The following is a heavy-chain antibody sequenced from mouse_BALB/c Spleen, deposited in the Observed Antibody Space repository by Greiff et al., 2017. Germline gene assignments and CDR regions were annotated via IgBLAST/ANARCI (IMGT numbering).Heavy chain of an antibody. CDR1: GFTFSSFG. Sequence: EVQGVESGGGLVQPGGSRKLSCAASGFTFSSFGMHWVRQAPEKGLEWVAYISSGSSTIYYADTVKGRFTISRDNPKNTLFLQMTSLRSEDTAMYYCARSGDWDAYYAMDYWGQGTSVTVSS. D-gene: IGHD4-1*01. J-gene: IGHJ4*01. CDR3: ARSGDWDAYYAMDY. V-gene: IGHV5-17*02. CDR2: ISSGSSTI.